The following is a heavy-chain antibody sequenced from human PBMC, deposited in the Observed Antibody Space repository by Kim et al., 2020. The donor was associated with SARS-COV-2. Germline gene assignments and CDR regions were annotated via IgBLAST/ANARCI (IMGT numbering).Heavy chain of an antibody. J-gene: IGHJ4*02. Sequence: DDVKGRITISRDNARIALYLQMNSLRAADPALYYCAKVPSGYDRLFDYWGQGTLVTVSS. V-gene: IGHV3-9*01. CDR3: AKVPSGYDRLFDY. D-gene: IGHD5-12*01.